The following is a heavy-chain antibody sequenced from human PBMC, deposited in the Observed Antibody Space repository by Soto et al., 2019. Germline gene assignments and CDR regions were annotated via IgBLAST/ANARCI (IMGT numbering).Heavy chain of an antibody. D-gene: IGHD4-17*01. CDR1: GFTFSSYA. CDR2: ISGSGGST. CDR3: AKSHDPMTMVTTRDY. Sequence: EVQLLESGGGLVQPGGSLRLSCAVSGFTFSSYAMSWVRQAPGKGLEWVSAISGSGGSTYYADSVKGRFTISRDNSKNTLYLQMNSLRAEDTAVYYCAKSHDPMTMVTTRDYWGQGTLDTVSS. V-gene: IGHV3-23*01. J-gene: IGHJ4*02.